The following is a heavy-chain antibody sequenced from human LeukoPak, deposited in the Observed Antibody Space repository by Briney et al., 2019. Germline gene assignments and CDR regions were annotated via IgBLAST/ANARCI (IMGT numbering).Heavy chain of an antibody. J-gene: IGHJ3*02. D-gene: IGHD6-13*01. CDR2: IYYSGST. CDR3: ARGYSSSWSVAFDI. CDR1: GGSISSGGYY. Sequence: SQTLSLTCTVSGGSISSGGYYWSWIRQHPGKGLEWIGYIYYSGSTYYNPSLKSRVTISVDTSKNQFSLKLSSVTAADTAVYYCARGYSSSWSVAFDIWGQGTMVTVSS. V-gene: IGHV4-31*03.